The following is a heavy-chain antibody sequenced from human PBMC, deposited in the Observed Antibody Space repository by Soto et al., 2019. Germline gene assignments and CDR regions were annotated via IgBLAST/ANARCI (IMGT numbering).Heavy chain of an antibody. CDR3: AREGSYSAYNFAHGIQLWSFDF. CDR1: GGTFSSYA. J-gene: IGHJ4*02. Sequence: SVKVSCKASGGTFSSYAISWVRQAPGQGLEWMGGIIPIFGTANYAQKFQGRVTITADESTSTAYMELSSLSSVTAADMAVYYCAREGSYSAYNFAHGIQLWSFDFWGQGALVTVSS. CDR2: IIPIFGTA. V-gene: IGHV1-69*13. D-gene: IGHD5-12*01.